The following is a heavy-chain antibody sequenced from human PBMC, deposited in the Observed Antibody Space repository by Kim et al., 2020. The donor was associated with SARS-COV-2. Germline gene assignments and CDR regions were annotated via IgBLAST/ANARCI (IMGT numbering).Heavy chain of an antibody. V-gene: IGHV3-33*01. Sequence: GGSLRLSCAASGFTFSSYGMHWVRQAPGKGLEWVAVIWYDGSNKYYADSVKGRFTISRDNSKNTLYLQMNSLRAEDTAVYYCARDGPYGDYPHGMDVWGQGTTVTVSS. CDR2: IWYDGSNK. CDR3: ARDGPYGDYPHGMDV. D-gene: IGHD4-17*01. CDR1: GFTFSSYG. J-gene: IGHJ6*02.